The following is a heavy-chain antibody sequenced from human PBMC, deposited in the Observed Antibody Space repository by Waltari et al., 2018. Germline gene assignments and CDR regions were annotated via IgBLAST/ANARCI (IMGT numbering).Heavy chain of an antibody. CDR1: GLTFSSYA. CDR3: AKDRGYSGRGRGFDY. D-gene: IGHD5-12*01. Sequence: EVQLLEYGGGLVQPGGSLRLSCAAAGLTFSSYAMSWVRQAPGKGLEWVSAISGSGGGTYYADSVKCRFTISRYNSKNTLYLQMNSLRAEDTAVYYCAKDRGYSGRGRGFDYWGQGTLVPVSS. J-gene: IGHJ4*02. V-gene: IGHV3-23*01. CDR2: ISGSGGGT.